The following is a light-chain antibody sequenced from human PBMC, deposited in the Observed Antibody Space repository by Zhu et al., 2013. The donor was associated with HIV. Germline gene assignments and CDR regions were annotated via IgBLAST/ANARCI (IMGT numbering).Light chain of an antibody. CDR2: GAS. Sequence: ESVLTQSPGTLSLSPGERATLSCRASQTITGSYLAWYQHKPGQAPRLLIYGASSRATGIPDRFSGSGSGTDFTLTISRLEPEDFAVYYCQQYGSSPRTFGQGTKLEIK. J-gene: IGKJ2*01. CDR1: QTITGSY. V-gene: IGKV3-20*01. CDR3: QQYGSSPRT.